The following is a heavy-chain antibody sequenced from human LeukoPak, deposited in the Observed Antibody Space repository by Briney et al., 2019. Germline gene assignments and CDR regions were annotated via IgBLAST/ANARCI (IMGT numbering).Heavy chain of an antibody. CDR3: AKENYYGSGSQYYFDY. J-gene: IGHJ4*02. V-gene: IGHV3-30*18. Sequence: PGTSLRLSCAASGFTLITYGMHWVRQAPGKGLEWVAIISFDRSDKFYTDSVKGRFTISRDNSKNTLYLQMNSLRAEDTAVYYCAKENYYGSGSQYYFDYWGQGTLVTVSS. CDR2: ISFDRSDK. CDR1: GFTLITYG. D-gene: IGHD3-10*01.